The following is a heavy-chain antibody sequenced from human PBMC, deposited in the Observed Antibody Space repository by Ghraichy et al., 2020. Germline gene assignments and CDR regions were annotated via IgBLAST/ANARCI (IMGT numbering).Heavy chain of an antibody. D-gene: IGHD5-12*01. CDR2: IYSGGST. V-gene: IGHV3-53*01. CDR1: GFTVSSNY. J-gene: IGHJ6*03. CDR3: AREGHDLPMDV. Sequence: LSLTCAASGFTVSSNYMSWVRQAPGKGLEWVSVIYSGGSTYYADSVKGRFTISRDNSKNTLYLQMNSLRAEDTAVYYCAREGHDLPMDVWGKGTTVTVSS.